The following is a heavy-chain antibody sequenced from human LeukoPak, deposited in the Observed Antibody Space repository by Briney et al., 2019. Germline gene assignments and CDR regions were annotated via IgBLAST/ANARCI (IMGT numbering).Heavy chain of an antibody. D-gene: IGHD3-3*01. CDR2: ISAYNGNT. V-gene: IGHV1-18*01. Sequence: ASVKVSCTASGYTFTSYGISRVRQAPGQGLEWMGCISAYNGNTNYAQKLQGRVTMTTDTSTSTAYMELRSLRSDDTAVYYCARVTRATRYYDFWSGYDNAAGYFDYWGQGTLVTVSS. CDR1: GYTFTSYG. CDR3: ARVTRATRYYDFWSGYDNAAGYFDY. J-gene: IGHJ4*02.